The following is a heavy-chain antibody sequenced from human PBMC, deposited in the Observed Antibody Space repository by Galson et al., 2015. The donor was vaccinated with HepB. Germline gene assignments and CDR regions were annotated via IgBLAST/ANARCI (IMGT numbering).Heavy chain of an antibody. CDR2: ISYDGSNK. Sequence: SLRLSCAASGFTFSSYAMHWVRQAPGKGLEWVAVISYDGSNKCYADSVKGRFTISRDNSKNTLYLQMNSLRAEDTAVYYCARSITMVRAPDPWGQGTLVTVSS. CDR3: ARSITMVRAPDP. D-gene: IGHD3-10*01. CDR1: GFTFSSYA. J-gene: IGHJ5*02. V-gene: IGHV3-30*04.